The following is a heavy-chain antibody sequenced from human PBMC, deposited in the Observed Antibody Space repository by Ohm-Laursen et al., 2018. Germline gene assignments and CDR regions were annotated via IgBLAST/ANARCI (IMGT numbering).Heavy chain of an antibody. Sequence: SLRLSCAASGFTFSTYAMNWVRQAPGKGLEWVSGISGSGDNTYYADSVKGRFTISRDNSKNTLYLQMNSLRAEDTAVYYCAKGQGAFDIWGQGTMVTVSS. V-gene: IGHV3-23*01. CDR3: AKGQGAFDI. J-gene: IGHJ3*02. CDR2: ISGSGDNT. CDR1: GFTFSTYA.